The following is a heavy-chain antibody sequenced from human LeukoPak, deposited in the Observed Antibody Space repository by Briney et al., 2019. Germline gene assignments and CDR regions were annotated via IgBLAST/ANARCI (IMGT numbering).Heavy chain of an antibody. D-gene: IGHD3-10*01. CDR2: IYYSGST. J-gene: IGHJ4*02. CDR3: ARNPTNPMVRRVIDY. CDR1: GGSISSGGYY. V-gene: IGHV4-31*03. Sequence: SETLSLTCTVSGGSISSGGYYWSWIRQHPGKGLEWIGYIYYSGSTYYNPSLKSRVTISVDTSKNQFSLKLSSVTAADTAVYYCARNPTNPMVRRVIDYWGQGTLVTVSS.